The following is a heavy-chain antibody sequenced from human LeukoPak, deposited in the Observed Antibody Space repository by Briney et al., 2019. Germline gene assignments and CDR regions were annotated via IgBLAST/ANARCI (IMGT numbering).Heavy chain of an antibody. CDR3: ATYSINWGFFYFDY. J-gene: IGHJ4*02. V-gene: IGHV3-74*01. Sequence: PGGSLRLSCAASGFSFSSYWMHWVRQAPGKGLVWVSRINTDGSTTSYADSVKGRFTIPRDNAKNTLYLQMNSLRAEDTAVYYCATYSINWGFFYFDYWGQGTLVTVSS. CDR2: INTDGSTT. D-gene: IGHD7-27*01. CDR1: GFSFSSYW.